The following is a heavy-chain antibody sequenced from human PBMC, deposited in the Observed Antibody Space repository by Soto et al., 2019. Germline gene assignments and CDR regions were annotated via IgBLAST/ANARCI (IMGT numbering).Heavy chain of an antibody. CDR3: VRAPLITIFLVVTATHYGMDV. Sequence: SETLSLTCTVSGGSISSGDYSWSWIRQPPGKGLEWIGYIYYSGSTYYNPSLKSRVTISVDTSKNQFSLKLSSVTAADTAVYYCVRAPLITIFLVVTATHYGMDVWGQGTMVTVSS. J-gene: IGHJ6*02. CDR2: IYYSGST. V-gene: IGHV4-30-4*01. CDR1: GGSISSGDYS. D-gene: IGHD3-3*01.